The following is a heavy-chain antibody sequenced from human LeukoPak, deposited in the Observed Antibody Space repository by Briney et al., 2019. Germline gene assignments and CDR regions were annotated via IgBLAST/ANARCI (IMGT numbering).Heavy chain of an antibody. CDR3: ARVSISYYYGSGSLAY. J-gene: IGHJ4*02. CDR2: ISYSGTT. Sequence: SETLSLTCTVSGGSISSSSYSWGLIRQSPGKGLEWIGSISYSGTTYYNPSLRSRVSISLDTSKNQFSLKLSSVTAADTAVYYCARVSISYYYGSGSLAYWGQGTLVTVSS. CDR1: GGSISSSSYS. V-gene: IGHV4-39*07. D-gene: IGHD3-10*01.